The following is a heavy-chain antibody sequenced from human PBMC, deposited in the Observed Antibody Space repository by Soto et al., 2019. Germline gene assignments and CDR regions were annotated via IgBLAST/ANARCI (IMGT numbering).Heavy chain of an antibody. D-gene: IGHD1-1*01. V-gene: IGHV1-46*01. CDR3: ARDQSWHDLVWWFVP. CDR1: GYICPSHY. Sequence: ASLKVSCRALGYICPSHYMRWVRQAPGQGLEWMGTLYPGGVNIGYAQKFKGRVTMTKDTSTSTVYMELNSLTSEDTAVYYCARDQSWHDLVWWFVPWG. J-gene: IGHJ5*02. CDR2: LYPGGVNI.